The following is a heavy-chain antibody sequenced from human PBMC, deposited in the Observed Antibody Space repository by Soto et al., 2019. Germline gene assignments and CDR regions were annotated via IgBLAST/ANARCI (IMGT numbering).Heavy chain of an antibody. CDR2: ISSSSSYI. D-gene: IGHD3-10*01. V-gene: IGHV3-21*01. Sequence: PGGSLRLSCAASGFTFSSYSMNWVRQAPGKGLEWVSSISSSSSYIYYADSVKGRFTISRDNAKNSLYLQMNSLRAEDTAVYYCARDEGLYGSGSYLVRERYVSDYWGQGTLVTVSS. CDR3: ARDEGLYGSGSYLVRERYVSDY. CDR1: GFTFSSYS. J-gene: IGHJ4*02.